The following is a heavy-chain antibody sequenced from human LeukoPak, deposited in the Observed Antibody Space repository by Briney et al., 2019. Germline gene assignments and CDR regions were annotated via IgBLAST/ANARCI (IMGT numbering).Heavy chain of an antibody. J-gene: IGHJ4*02. Sequence: PGGSLRLSCAASGFTFSSYGMHWVRQAPGKGLEWVAFIRYDGSNKYYADSVKGRFTISRDNSKNTLNLQMNSLRAEDTAVYYCAKDRGPAAAFDYWGQGTLVTVSS. CDR1: GFTFSSYG. CDR2: IRYDGSNK. V-gene: IGHV3-30*02. CDR3: AKDRGPAAAFDY. D-gene: IGHD2-2*01.